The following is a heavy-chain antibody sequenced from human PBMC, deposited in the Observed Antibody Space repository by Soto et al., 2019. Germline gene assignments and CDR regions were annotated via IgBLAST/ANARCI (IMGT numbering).Heavy chain of an antibody. CDR2: TYYRSKGYN. CDR1: GDSVSSNSAA. V-gene: IGHV6-1*01. CDR3: ARDYYGSGKKGVYNWFDP. Sequence: PSQTLSLPFAISGDSVSSNSAAWNWIRQCPSRGLEWLGRTYYRSKGYNDYAVSVKSRITINPDTSKNQFSLQLNSVTPEDTAVYYCARDYYGSGKKGVYNWFDPWGQGTLVTVSS. J-gene: IGHJ5*02. D-gene: IGHD3-10*01.